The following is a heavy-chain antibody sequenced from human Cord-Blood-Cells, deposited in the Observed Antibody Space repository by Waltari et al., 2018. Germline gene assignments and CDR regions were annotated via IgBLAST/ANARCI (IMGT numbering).Heavy chain of an antibody. Sequence: QVQLQESGQGLGKPSETLSLPCTVPGGSIRGSYWSWIRQPAGKGLEWIGRIYTSGSTNYNPSLKSRVTMSVDTSKNQFSLKLSSVTAADTAVYYCARDPTWSDAFDIWGQGTMVTVSS. CDR1: GGSIRGSY. J-gene: IGHJ3*02. CDR3: ARDPTWSDAFDI. CDR2: IYTSGST. D-gene: IGHD2-8*02. V-gene: IGHV4-4*07.